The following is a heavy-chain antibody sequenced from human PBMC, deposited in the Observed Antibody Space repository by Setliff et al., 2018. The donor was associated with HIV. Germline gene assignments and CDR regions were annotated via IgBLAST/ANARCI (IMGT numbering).Heavy chain of an antibody. Sequence: ASVKVSCKASGYTFTGYYMHWVRQAPGQGLEWMGWINPDSGGTNLAQKFLGRVTLTRDTSISTAYMELSRPRSDDTAVYYCATAGGRSWFDPWGPGTLVTVSS. J-gene: IGHJ5*02. D-gene: IGHD3-16*01. CDR3: ATAGGRSWFDP. CDR1: GYTFTGYY. CDR2: INPDSGGT. V-gene: IGHV1-2*02.